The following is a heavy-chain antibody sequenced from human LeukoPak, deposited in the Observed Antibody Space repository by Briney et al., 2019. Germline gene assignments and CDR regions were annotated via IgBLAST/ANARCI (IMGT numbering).Heavy chain of an antibody. CDR2: ISWNSGSI. CDR1: GFTFDDYA. Sequence: GGSLRLSCAASGFTFDDYAMHWVRQAPGKGLEWVSGISWNSGSIGYADSVKGRFTISRDNAKNSLYLQMNSLRAEDTALYYCAKDGWFGELFNHNWFDPWGQGTLVTVSS. D-gene: IGHD3-10*01. V-gene: IGHV3-9*01. J-gene: IGHJ5*02. CDR3: AKDGWFGELFNHNWFDP.